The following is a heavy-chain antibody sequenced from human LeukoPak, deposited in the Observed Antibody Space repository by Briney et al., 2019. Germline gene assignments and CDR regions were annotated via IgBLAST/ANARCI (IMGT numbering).Heavy chain of an antibody. D-gene: IGHD3-22*01. CDR3: AREGYYDSSGYPPDY. CDR1: GYTFTSYG. V-gene: IGHV1-18*01. J-gene: IGHJ4*02. Sequence: ASVKDSCKASGYTFTSYGVSWVRQAPGQGLEWMGWISAYNGNTNYAQKLQGRVTMTTDTSTSTAYMELRSLRSDDTAVYYCAREGYYDSSGYPPDYWGQGTLVTVSS. CDR2: ISAYNGNT.